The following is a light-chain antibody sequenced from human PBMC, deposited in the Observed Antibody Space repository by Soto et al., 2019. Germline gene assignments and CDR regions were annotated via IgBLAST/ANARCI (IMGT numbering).Light chain of an antibody. CDR2: GAS. CDR1: QSVSSSY. V-gene: IGKV3-20*01. CDR3: QQYDSSPKT. J-gene: IGKJ1*01. Sequence: EIVLTQSPGTLSLCPGERATLSCRASQSVSSSYSAWYQQKPGQAPRLLIYGASSRATGIPDRFSGSGSGTDFTLTISRLEPEDFAVYYCQQYDSSPKTFGQGTKVDIK.